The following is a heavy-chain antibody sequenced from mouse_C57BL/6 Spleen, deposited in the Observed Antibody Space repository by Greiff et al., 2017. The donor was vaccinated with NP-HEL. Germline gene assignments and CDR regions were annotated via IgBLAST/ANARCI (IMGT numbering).Heavy chain of an antibody. Sequence: VQLQESGPELVKPGASVKISCKASGYAFSSSWMNWVKQRPGKGLEWIGRIYPGDGDTNYNGKFKGKATLTADKSSSTAYMQLSSLTSEDSAVYFCAGYYRGAMDYWGQGTSVTVSS. J-gene: IGHJ4*01. V-gene: IGHV1-82*01. CDR3: AGYYRGAMDY. CDR2: IYPGDGDT. CDR1: GYAFSSSW. D-gene: IGHD2-12*01.